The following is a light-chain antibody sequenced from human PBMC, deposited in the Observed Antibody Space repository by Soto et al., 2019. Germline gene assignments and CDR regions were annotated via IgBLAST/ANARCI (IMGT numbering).Light chain of an antibody. V-gene: IGKV3-20*01. CDR1: QSVSSIY. CDR2: GAS. CDR3: QQYGGSWT. J-gene: IGKJ1*01. Sequence: EIVLTQSPGTLSLSPGERATLSCRASQSVSSIYLAWYQQKPGQAPRLVIYGASNRATGAPDRFSGSGSGTVFSLTISRLEPEDVAVYYCQQYGGSWTFGQGNKVQIK.